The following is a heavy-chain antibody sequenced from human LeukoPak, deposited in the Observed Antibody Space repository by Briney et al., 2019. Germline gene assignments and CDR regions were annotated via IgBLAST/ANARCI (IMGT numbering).Heavy chain of an antibody. J-gene: IGHJ6*03. CDR3: ARPGKSPYYYYYMDV. V-gene: IGHV1-69*13. Sequence: ASVKVSCKASGGTFSSYAISWVRQAPGQGLEWMGGIIPIFGTANYAQKFQGRVTITADESTSTAYMELSSLRSEDTAVYYCARPGKSPYYYYYMDVWGKGTTVTVSS. CDR2: IIPIFGTA. CDR1: GGTFSSYA.